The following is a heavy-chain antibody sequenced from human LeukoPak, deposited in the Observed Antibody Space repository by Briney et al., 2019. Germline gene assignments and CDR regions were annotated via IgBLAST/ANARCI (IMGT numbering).Heavy chain of an antibody. J-gene: IGHJ4*02. Sequence: ASVKVSCKASGYTFTGYYMHWVRQAPGQGLEWMGWINPNSGGTNYAQKFQGRVTMTRDTSISTAYMELSRLRSDDTAVYYRARRRYCSGGSCYYFDYWGQGTLVTVSS. CDR1: GYTFTGYY. CDR3: ARRRYCSGGSCYYFDY. D-gene: IGHD2-15*01. V-gene: IGHV1-2*02. CDR2: INPNSGGT.